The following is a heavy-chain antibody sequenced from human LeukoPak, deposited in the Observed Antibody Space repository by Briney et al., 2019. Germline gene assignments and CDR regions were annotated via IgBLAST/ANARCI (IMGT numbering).Heavy chain of an antibody. J-gene: IGHJ4*02. V-gene: IGHV3-48*02. D-gene: IGHD6-13*01. CDR3: ATETYSSSWYYFDY. Sequence: GGSLRLSCAASGFTFSINDMSWVRQAPGKGLEWVSYISSSSSTIYYADSVKGRFTISRDNAKNSLYLQMNSLRDEDTAVYYCATETYSSSWYYFDYWGQGTLVTVSS. CDR2: ISSSSSTI. CDR1: GFTFSIND.